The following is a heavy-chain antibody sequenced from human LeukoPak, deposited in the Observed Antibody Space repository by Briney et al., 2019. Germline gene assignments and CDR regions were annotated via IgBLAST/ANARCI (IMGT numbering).Heavy chain of an antibody. CDR1: GGSISSSSYY. Sequence: PSETLSLTCTVSGGSISSSSYYWGWIRQPPGKGLEWIGSIYYSGSTYYNPSLKSRVTISVDTSKNQFSLKLSSVTAADTAVYYCARDVGVPGYGMDVWGQGTTVTVSS. D-gene: IGHD2-2*01. CDR3: ARDVGVPGYGMDV. V-gene: IGHV4-39*07. J-gene: IGHJ6*02. CDR2: IYYSGST.